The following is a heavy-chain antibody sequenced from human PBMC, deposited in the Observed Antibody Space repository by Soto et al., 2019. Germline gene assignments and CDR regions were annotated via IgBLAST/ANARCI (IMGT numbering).Heavy chain of an antibody. CDR3: ARGTVVVVVARDSWFDP. Sequence: QVQLVQSGAEVKKPGASVKVSCKASGYTFTGYYMHWVRQAPGQGLEWMGWINPNSGGTNYAQKFQGWVTMTRDTSINTDYMELSRLRSDDTAVYYCARGTVVVVVARDSWFDPWGQGTLVTVSS. CDR1: GYTFTGYY. J-gene: IGHJ5*02. CDR2: INPNSGGT. V-gene: IGHV1-2*04. D-gene: IGHD2-15*01.